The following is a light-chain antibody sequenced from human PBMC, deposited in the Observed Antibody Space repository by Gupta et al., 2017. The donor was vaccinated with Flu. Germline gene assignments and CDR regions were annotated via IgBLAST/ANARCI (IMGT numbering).Light chain of an antibody. CDR3: AAGEDVGSGA. J-gene: IGLJ2*01. CDR1: SPNLGSTS. CDR2: NNK. V-gene: IGLV1-47*02. Sequence: QSVLTPPPPASGPPGQSFPISCSGSSPNLGSTSVFWYQQFTGTAPRLPIYNNKQRPPVVPGRFSASESATAASLPISGLRQEDEADYYYAAGEDVGSGAFGGGTRLTVL.